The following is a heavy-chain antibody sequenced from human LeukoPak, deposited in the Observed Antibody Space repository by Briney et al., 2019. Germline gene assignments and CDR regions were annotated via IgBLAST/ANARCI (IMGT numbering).Heavy chain of an antibody. V-gene: IGHV5-51*01. CDR3: ARRGYYDSGSFHFDY. D-gene: IGHD3-10*01. Sequence: GESLKISCKGSGYSFTNYWIGWVRQMPGKGPEWMGIIYPGDSDTRYSPSFQGQVTISADKSISTAYLQWSSLKASDTAMYYCARRGYYDSGSFHFDYWGQGTLVTVSS. CDR2: IYPGDSDT. CDR1: GYSFTNYW. J-gene: IGHJ4*02.